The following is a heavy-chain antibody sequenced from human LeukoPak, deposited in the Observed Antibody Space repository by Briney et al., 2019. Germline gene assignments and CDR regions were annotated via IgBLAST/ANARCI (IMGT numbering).Heavy chain of an antibody. J-gene: IGHJ4*02. CDR1: GGSISSYY. CDR2: IYYSGST. Sequence: PSETLSLTCTVSGGSISSYYWSWIRKPPEKGLEWVGYIYYSGSTNYNPSLKSRVTISVDTSKDQFSLKLSSVTAADTAVYYCARDRGDYDSSGYYGYFDYWGQGALVTVSS. CDR3: ARDRGDYDSSGYYGYFDY. V-gene: IGHV4-59*01. D-gene: IGHD3-22*01.